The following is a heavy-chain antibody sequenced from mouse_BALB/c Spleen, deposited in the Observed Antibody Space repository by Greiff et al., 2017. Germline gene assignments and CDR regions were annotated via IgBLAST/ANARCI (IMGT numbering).Heavy chain of an antibody. CDR2: ISSGGST. Sequence: EVQLVESGGGLVKPGGSLKLSCAASGFTFSSYAMSWVRQTPEKRLEWVASISSGGSTYYPDSVKGRFTISRDNARNILYLQMSSLRSEDTAMYYCARGLRTTVVNWYFDVWGAGTTVTVSS. CDR1: GFTFSSYA. J-gene: IGHJ1*01. CDR3: ARGLRTTVVNWYFDV. D-gene: IGHD1-1*01. V-gene: IGHV5-6-5*01.